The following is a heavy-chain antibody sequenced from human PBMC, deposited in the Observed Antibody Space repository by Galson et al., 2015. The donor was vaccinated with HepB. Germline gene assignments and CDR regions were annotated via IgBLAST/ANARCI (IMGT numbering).Heavy chain of an antibody. CDR1: GFAFTTHP. Sequence: SLRLSCAASGFAFTTHPMSWVRQAPGRGLEWISGITAKGTSKFYADSVKGRFTVSRDNSNNMLYLQMNSLRAEDAGLYFCAKGYGLFDSWGQGILVTVSS. CDR2: ITAKGTSK. J-gene: IGHJ5*01. V-gene: IGHV3-23*05. D-gene: IGHD3-16*01. CDR3: AKGYGLFDS.